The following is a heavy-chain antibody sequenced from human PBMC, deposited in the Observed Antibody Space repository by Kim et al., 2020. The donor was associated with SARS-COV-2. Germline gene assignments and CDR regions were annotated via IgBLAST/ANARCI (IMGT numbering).Heavy chain of an antibody. D-gene: IGHD3-9*01. Sequence: VKGRFTISRDNRKNSLYLQMNSLSTEDTALYYCAKDWDYDILTPGGGMDVWGQGTTVTVSS. V-gene: IGHV3-43*01. J-gene: IGHJ6*02. CDR3: AKDWDYDILTPGGGMDV.